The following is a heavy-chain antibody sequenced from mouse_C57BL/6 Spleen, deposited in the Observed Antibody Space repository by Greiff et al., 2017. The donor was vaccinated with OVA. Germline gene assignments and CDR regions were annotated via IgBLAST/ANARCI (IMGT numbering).Heavy chain of an antibody. J-gene: IGHJ1*03. CDR3: ARPVTTATGYFDV. V-gene: IGHV1-7*01. D-gene: IGHD1-2*01. CDR1: GYTFTSYW. Sequence: QVQLQQSGAELAKPGASVKLSCKASGYTFTSYWMYWVKQRPGQGLEWIGYINPSSGYTKYNQKFKDQATLTADKSSSRAYMQLSSLTYEDSAVYYCARPVTTATGYFDVWGTGTTVTVSS. CDR2: INPSSGYT.